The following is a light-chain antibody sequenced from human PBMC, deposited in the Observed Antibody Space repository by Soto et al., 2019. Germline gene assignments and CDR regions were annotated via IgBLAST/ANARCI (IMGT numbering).Light chain of an antibody. V-gene: IGLV2-14*01. Sequence: QSALTQPASVSGSPGQSITISCTGTSSDVGGYNHVSWYQHHPGKAPKVIIFEVNNRPSGISNRFSGSKSGNTASLTISGLQAEDEADHYCASYTTTSTLWVFGGGTQLTVL. CDR3: ASYTTTSTLWV. CDR2: EVN. J-gene: IGLJ3*02. CDR1: SSDVGGYNH.